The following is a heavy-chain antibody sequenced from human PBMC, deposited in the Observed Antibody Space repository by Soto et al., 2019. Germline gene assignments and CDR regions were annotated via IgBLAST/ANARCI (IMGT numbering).Heavy chain of an antibody. CDR2: INHSGST. Sequence: SETLSLTCAVYGGSFSGYYWSWIRQPPGKGLEWIGEINHSGSTNYNPSLKIRITISVDTSNNQFSLKLRSLIAADTAVYCCARGLSASGAFDIWGQGTMVTVSS. J-gene: IGHJ3*02. CDR3: ARGLSASGAFDI. V-gene: IGHV4-34*01. D-gene: IGHD1-26*01. CDR1: GGSFSGYY.